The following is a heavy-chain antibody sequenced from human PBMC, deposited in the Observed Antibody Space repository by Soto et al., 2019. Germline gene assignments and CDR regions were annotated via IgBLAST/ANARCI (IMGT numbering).Heavy chain of an antibody. CDR2: IKSKTDGGTT. Sequence: EVQLVESGGGLVKPGGSLRLSCAASGFTFSNAWMSWVRQAPGKGLEWVGRIKSKTDGGTTDYAAPVKGRFTISRDDSKNTLYLQMNSLKTEDTAVYYGTTAALLRPFTLWGQGTLVTVSS. D-gene: IGHD2-15*01. CDR3: TTAALLRPFTL. CDR1: GFTFSNAW. V-gene: IGHV3-15*01. J-gene: IGHJ4*02.